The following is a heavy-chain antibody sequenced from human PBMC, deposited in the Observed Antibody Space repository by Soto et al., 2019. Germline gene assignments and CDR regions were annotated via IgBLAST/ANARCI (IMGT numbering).Heavy chain of an antibody. J-gene: IGHJ4*02. Sequence: ASVKVSCKASGYTFTGHYIHWVRQAPEQGPEWMGEIGPETGATGYAQKFQGRVTMTRDMSITTVYMELNNLSPDDTAVYYCGRGRSGQIVVFYWGQGTPVTVSS. CDR1: GYTFTGHY. V-gene: IGHV1-2*02. CDR2: IGPETGAT. CDR3: GRGRSGQIVVFY. D-gene: IGHD1-26*01.